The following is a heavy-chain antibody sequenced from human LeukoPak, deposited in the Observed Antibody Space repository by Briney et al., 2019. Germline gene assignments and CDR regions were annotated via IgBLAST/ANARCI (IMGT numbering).Heavy chain of an antibody. J-gene: IGHJ6*02. CDR2: MNPNSGNT. CDR1: GYTFTSYD. Sequence: ASVKVSCKASGYTFTSYDINWVRQAPGQGLEWMGWMNPNSGNTGYAQKFQGRVTMTRNTSISSAYMELSSLRSEDTAVYYCARDRVTTVTRDYYYGMDVWGQGTTVTVSS. CDR3: ARDRVTTVTRDYYYGMDV. V-gene: IGHV1-8*01. D-gene: IGHD4-17*01.